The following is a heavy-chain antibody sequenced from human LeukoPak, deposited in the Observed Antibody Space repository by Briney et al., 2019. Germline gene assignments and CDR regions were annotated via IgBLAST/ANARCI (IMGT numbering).Heavy chain of an antibody. D-gene: IGHD6-19*01. CDR2: INPSSGST. J-gene: IGHJ4*02. CDR3: ARDPREGRSGWHGYFDY. CDR1: GYIFTSYH. V-gene: IGHV1-46*01. Sequence: ASVKVSCKASGYIFTSYHIHWVRQAPGQGLEWMGIINPSSGSTTYAQTFQGRVTMTRDPSTSTVYMELSSLRSEDTAVYYCARDPREGRSGWHGYFDYWGQGTLVTVSS.